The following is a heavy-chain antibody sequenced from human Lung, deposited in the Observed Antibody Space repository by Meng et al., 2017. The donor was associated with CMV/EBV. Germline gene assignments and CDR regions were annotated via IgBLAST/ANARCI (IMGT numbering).Heavy chain of an antibody. CDR2: IYSGGST. V-gene: IGHV3-53*01. CDR3: ARCIAARRNWYFDL. CDR1: GFTVSSNY. Sequence: ASGFTVSSNYMSWVRQAPGKGLEWVSVIYSGGSTYYADAVKGRFTISRDNSKNTLYLQMNSLRAEDTAVYYCARCIAARRNWYFDLWGRGTLVTVSS. J-gene: IGHJ2*01. D-gene: IGHD6-6*01.